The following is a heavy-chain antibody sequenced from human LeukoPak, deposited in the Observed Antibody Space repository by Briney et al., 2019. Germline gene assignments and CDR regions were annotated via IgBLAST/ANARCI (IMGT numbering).Heavy chain of an antibody. CDR2: INAGNGNT. D-gene: IGHD1-26*01. CDR1: GYTFTSYA. V-gene: IGHV1-3*01. CDR3: ARVIMPAVGYFDY. J-gene: IGHJ4*02. Sequence: VASVKVSCKASGYTFTSYAMHWVRQAPGQRLEWMGWINAGNGNTKYSQKFQGRVTITRDTSASTAYMELSSLRSEDTAVYYCARVIMPAVGYFDYWGQGTLVTVSS.